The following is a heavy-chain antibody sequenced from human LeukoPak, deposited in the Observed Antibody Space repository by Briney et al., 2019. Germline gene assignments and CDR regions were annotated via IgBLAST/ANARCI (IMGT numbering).Heavy chain of an antibody. Sequence: KPSETLSLTCTVSGGSISSYYWSWIRQPAGKGLEWIGRIYTGGSTNYNPSLKSRVTMSVDTSKNQFSLKLSSVTAADTAVYYCARDDCSSTSCTFDYWGQGTLVTVSS. CDR1: GGSISSYY. CDR2: IYTGGST. J-gene: IGHJ4*02. V-gene: IGHV4-4*07. D-gene: IGHD2-2*01. CDR3: ARDDCSSTSCTFDY.